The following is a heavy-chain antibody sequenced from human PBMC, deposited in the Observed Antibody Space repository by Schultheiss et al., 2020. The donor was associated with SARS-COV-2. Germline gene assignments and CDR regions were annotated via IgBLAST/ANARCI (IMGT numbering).Heavy chain of an antibody. CDR2: IRSKAYGGTT. Sequence: GGSLRLSCAASGFTFSSYSMNWVRQAPGKGLEWVGFIRSKAYGGTTEYAASVKGRFTISRDDSKSIAYLQMNSLKTEDTAVYYCTRERKYYYDSSGYYYFYWGQGTLVTVSS. D-gene: IGHD3-22*01. CDR1: GFTFSSYS. CDR3: TRERKYYYDSSGYYYFY. J-gene: IGHJ4*02. V-gene: IGHV3-49*04.